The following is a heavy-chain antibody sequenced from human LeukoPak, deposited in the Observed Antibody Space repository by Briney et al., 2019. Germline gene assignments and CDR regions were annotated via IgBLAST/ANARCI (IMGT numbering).Heavy chain of an antibody. CDR1: GGSISSGDYY. J-gene: IGHJ4*02. CDR3: ARVEWELLPTY. CDR2: IYYSGST. Sequence: SETLSLTCTVSGGSISSGDYYWSWIRQPPGKGLEWIGYIYYSGSTYYNPSLKSRVTISVDTSKTPFSLKLSSVTAADTAVYYCARVEWELLPTYWGQGTLVTVSS. V-gene: IGHV4-30-4*08. D-gene: IGHD1-26*01.